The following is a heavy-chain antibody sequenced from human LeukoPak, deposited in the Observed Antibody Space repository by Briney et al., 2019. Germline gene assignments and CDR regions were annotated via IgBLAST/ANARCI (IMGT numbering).Heavy chain of an antibody. V-gene: IGHV3-53*01. J-gene: IGHJ3*02. D-gene: IGHD6-13*01. Sequence: GGSLSLSCAASGFTVISTYMSWVGRAPGKGRGGVSVFYGGGSTYYADSVKGRFTISRDNSKNTLYLQMNSLRAEDTAVYYCARDLRGIAAAGRIHDAFDIWGQGTMVTVSS. CDR3: ARDLRGIAAAGRIHDAFDI. CDR2: FYGGGST. CDR1: GFTVISTY.